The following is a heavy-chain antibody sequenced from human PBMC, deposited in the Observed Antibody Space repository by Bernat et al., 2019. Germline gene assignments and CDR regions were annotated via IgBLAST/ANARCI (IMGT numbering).Heavy chain of an antibody. CDR2: ISYDGSNK. Sequence: QVQLVESGGGVVQPGRSLRLSCAASGFTFSSYAMHWVRQAPGKGLEWVAVISYDGSNKYYADSVKGRFTISRDNSKNTLYLQMNSLRPEDTAVYYCAKGVSAGSTHFKWSGMDVWGQGTTVTVSS. CDR3: AKGVSAGSTHFKWSGMDV. D-gene: IGHD3-3*02. V-gene: IGHV3-30-3*01. J-gene: IGHJ6*02. CDR1: GFTFSSYA.